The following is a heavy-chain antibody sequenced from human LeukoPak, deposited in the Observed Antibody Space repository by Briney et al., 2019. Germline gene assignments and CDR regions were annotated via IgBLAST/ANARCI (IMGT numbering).Heavy chain of an antibody. CDR1: GHTFTSYY. Sequence: GASVKVSCKASGHTFTSYYMHWVRQAPGQGLEWMGIINPSGGSTSYAQKFQGRVTMTRDMSTSTVYMELSSLRSEDTAVYYCARGEQLALDDYWGQGTLVTVSS. CDR3: ARGEQLALDDY. J-gene: IGHJ4*02. D-gene: IGHD6-6*01. V-gene: IGHV1-46*01. CDR2: INPSGGST.